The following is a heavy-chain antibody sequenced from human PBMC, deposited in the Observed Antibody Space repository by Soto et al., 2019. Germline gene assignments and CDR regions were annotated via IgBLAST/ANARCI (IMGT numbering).Heavy chain of an antibody. Sequence: SETLWLTCTVAGCSIISYYWSLIRQPPGKGLEWIGYIYYSGSTNYNPSLKSRVTISVDTSKNQFSLKLSSVTAADTAVYYCALFPGIYYYMDVWGKGTTVTVSS. CDR1: GCSIISYY. CDR2: IYYSGST. CDR3: ALFPGIYYYMDV. V-gene: IGHV4-59*01. J-gene: IGHJ6*03.